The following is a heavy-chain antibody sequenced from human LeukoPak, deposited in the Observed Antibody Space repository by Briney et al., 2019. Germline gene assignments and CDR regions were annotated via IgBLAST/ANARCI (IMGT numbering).Heavy chain of an antibody. Sequence: PGGSLRLSCAASGFTFSTYSLNWVRQAPGKGLEWVSSVSISSSSIDYADSVKGRFTISRDNAKNSPYLQMNSLRAEDTAVYYCARLGCSGGSCYFRYYFDYWGQGTLVTVSS. CDR1: GFTFSTYS. J-gene: IGHJ4*02. CDR3: ARLGCSGGSCYFRYYFDY. D-gene: IGHD2-15*01. V-gene: IGHV3-21*01. CDR2: VSISSSSI.